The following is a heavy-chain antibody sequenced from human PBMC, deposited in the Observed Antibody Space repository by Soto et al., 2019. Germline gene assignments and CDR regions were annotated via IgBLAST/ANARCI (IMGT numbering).Heavy chain of an antibody. J-gene: IGHJ6*03. D-gene: IGHD6-25*01. V-gene: IGHV1-69*02. CDR3: TRAKKSGYYYYYMDV. Sequence: SVKVSCKASGGTFSSYTISWVRQAPGQGLEWMGRIIPILGIANYAQKFQGRVTITADKSTSTAYMELSSLRSEDTAVYYCTRAKKSGYYYYYMDVWGKGTTVTVSS. CDR2: IIPILGIA. CDR1: GGTFSSYT.